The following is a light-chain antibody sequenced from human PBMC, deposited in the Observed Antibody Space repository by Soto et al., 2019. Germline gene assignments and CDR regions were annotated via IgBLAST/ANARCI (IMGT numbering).Light chain of an antibody. Sequence: SYELTQPPSVSVSPGQTASISCSGDKLGDKYVCWYQQKPGQSPVLVIYQDTKRPSGIPERFSGSNSGNTATLTISGTQAMDEADYYCQSRDYNAAYYVFGTGTKLTVL. V-gene: IGLV3-1*01. CDR2: QDT. CDR1: KLGDKY. J-gene: IGLJ1*01. CDR3: QSRDYNAAYYV.